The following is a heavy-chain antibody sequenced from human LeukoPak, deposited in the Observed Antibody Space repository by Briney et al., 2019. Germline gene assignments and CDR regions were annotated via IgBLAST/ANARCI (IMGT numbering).Heavy chain of an antibody. Sequence: SETLSLTCTVSGGSISSAGYYWSWIRQYPGKGLEWVGYIYYSGSTQYNPSLKSRVTLSVDTSKNQFSLKLSSVTAADTAVYYCARAKFYDILTGYLNWFDPWGQGTLVTVSS. CDR1: GGSISSAGYY. D-gene: IGHD3-9*01. V-gene: IGHV4-31*03. CDR3: ARAKFYDILTGYLNWFDP. CDR2: IYYSGST. J-gene: IGHJ5*02.